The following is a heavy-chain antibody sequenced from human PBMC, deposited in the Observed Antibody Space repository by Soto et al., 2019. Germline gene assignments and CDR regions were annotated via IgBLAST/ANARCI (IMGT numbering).Heavy chain of an antibody. CDR3: AREPADTAMVIYYYYYGMDV. CDR2: ISAYNGNT. V-gene: IGHV1-18*01. J-gene: IGHJ6*02. Sequence: ASVKVSCKASGYTFTSYGISWVRQAPGQGLEWMGWISAYNGNTNYAQELQGRVTMTADTSTSTAYMELRSLRSDDTAVYYCAREPADTAMVIYYYYYGMDVWGQGTTVTVSS. D-gene: IGHD5-18*01. CDR1: GYTFTSYG.